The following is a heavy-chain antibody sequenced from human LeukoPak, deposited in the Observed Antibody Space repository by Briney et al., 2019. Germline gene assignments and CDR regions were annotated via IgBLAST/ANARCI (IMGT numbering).Heavy chain of an antibody. J-gene: IGHJ4*02. V-gene: IGHV1-2*04. CDR1: GYTFTGYY. CDR3: AREGSSWYGNFDY. Sequence: ASVKVSCKASGYTFTGYYMHWVRQAPGQGLEWMGWINPNSGGTNYAQKFQGWVTMTRDTSISTAYMELSRLRSDDTAVYYCAREGSSWYGNFDYWGQGTLVTVSS. CDR2: INPNSGGT. D-gene: IGHD6-13*01.